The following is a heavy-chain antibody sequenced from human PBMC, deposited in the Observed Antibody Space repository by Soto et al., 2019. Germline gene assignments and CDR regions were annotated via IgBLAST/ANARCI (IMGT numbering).Heavy chain of an antibody. CDR2: VSTSGDSQ. Sequence: EVQLLESGGDLVQPGGSLRLSCAVSGFTFKNYAMTWVRQAPGKGLEWVSGVSTSGDSQHYADTVKGRFTISRDNSKNTLSLQMNSLRVEDTAVYFCAKISAGARSGFDIWGRGTKVSVSS. V-gene: IGHV3-23*01. CDR1: GFTFKNYA. D-gene: IGHD3-10*01. CDR3: AKISAGARSGFDI. J-gene: IGHJ3*02.